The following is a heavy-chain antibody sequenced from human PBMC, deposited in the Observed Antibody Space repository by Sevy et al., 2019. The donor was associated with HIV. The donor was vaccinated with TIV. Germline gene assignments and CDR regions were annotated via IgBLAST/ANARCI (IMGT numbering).Heavy chain of an antibody. CDR3: ARDWSGEIAAAGIKAFDI. CDR2: IYHSGST. Sequence: SETLSLTCAVSGYSISSGYYWGWIRQPPGKGLEWIGSIYHSGSTYYNPSLKSRVTISVDTSKNQFSLKLSSVTAADTAVYYCARDWSGEIAAAGIKAFDIWGQGTMVTVSS. D-gene: IGHD6-13*01. CDR1: GYSISSGYY. J-gene: IGHJ3*02. V-gene: IGHV4-38-2*02.